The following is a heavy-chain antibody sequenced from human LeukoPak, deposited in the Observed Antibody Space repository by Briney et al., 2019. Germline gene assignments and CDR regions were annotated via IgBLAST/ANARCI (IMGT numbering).Heavy chain of an antibody. J-gene: IGHJ4*02. CDR3: AKDMGQWLVFGLDY. CDR2: IKQGGGEK. Sequence: PGGSLTLSCAASGFTFSGYWMSWLRQAPGKGLEWVANIKQGGGEKYYVDSVKGRFTISRDNAKNSLYLQMNSLRAEDTALYYCAKDMGQWLVFGLDYWGQGTLVTVSS. V-gene: IGHV3-7*03. D-gene: IGHD6-19*01. CDR1: GFTFSGYW.